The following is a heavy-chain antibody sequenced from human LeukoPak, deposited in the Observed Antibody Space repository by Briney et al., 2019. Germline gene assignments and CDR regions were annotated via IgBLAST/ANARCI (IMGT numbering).Heavy chain of an antibody. V-gene: IGHV3-7*01. CDR2: IKQDGSEK. CDR1: GFDVRNNY. Sequence: GGSLRLSCVASGFDVRNNYMNWVRQAPGKGLEWVANIKQDGSEKYYVDSVKGRFTISRDNAKNSLYLQMNSLRAEDTAVYYCARGGAATGRFEYWGQGTLVTVSS. D-gene: IGHD1-26*01. CDR3: ARGGAATGRFEY. J-gene: IGHJ4*02.